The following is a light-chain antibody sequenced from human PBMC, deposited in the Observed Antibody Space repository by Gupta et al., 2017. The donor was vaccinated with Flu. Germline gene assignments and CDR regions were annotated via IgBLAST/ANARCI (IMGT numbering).Light chain of an antibody. CDR2: GTS. Sequence: PPSLSSSVGGAVTIIWPRSKVSSIYLNWYQQKAGQAPRLLIYGTSSWPSGVPDRFSGSGSGTDFTLTISSLEPEDFAAYYCQQNCSSPLTFGSGTKVEIK. CDR1: KVSSIY. J-gene: IGKJ4*01. V-gene: IGKV1-39*01. CDR3: QQNCSSPLT.